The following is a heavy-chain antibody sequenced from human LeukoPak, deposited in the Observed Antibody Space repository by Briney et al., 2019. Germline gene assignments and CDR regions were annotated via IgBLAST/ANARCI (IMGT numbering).Heavy chain of an antibody. V-gene: IGHV4-34*01. Sequence: SETLSLTCAVHGGSFSGYYWIWIRQPPGKGLEWIGEIDHSGNTQYNPSLKSRVTISIDTSKDQFSLYLTSVTAADTAMYYCARHSPGSRGVDYWGQETLVTVSS. CDR2: IDHSGNT. CDR3: ARHSPGSRGVDY. CDR1: GGSFSGYY. D-gene: IGHD2-21*01. J-gene: IGHJ4*02.